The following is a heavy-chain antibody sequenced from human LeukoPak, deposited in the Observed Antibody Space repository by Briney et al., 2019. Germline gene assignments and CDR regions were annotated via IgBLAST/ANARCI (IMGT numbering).Heavy chain of an antibody. V-gene: IGHV1-46*01. J-gene: IGHJ4*02. D-gene: IGHD3-22*01. CDR3: ARDRPLYDSSGYCDY. CDR2: INPSGGST. CDR1: GYTFTSYY. Sequence: ASVKVSYKASGYTFTSYYMHWVRQAPGQGLEWMGIINPSGGSTSYAQKFQGRVTMTRDTSTSTVYMELSSLRSEDTAVYYCARDRPLYDSSGYCDYWGQGTLVTVSS.